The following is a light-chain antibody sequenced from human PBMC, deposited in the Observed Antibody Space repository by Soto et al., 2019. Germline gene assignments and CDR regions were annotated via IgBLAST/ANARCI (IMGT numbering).Light chain of an antibody. J-gene: IGKJ1*01. CDR2: AAS. CDR3: QQYYSYPWT. Sequence: AIRMTQSPSSLSASTGDRVTITCRASQGISSYLAWYQQKPGKAPKLLIYAASTLQSGVPSRFSASGSGTDFTLTISCLQSEDFATYYCQQYYSYPWTVGQGTKVDIK. CDR1: QGISSY. V-gene: IGKV1-8*01.